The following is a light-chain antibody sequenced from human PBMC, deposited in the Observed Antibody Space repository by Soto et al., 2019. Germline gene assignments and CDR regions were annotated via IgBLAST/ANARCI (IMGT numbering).Light chain of an antibody. CDR2: DVS. J-gene: IGKJ1*01. Sequence: EIVLTQSPGTLSLSPGERATLSCRSSQSVSSNYLAWYQQKPDQAPRLVIYDVSGRATGIPDRFSGSGSGTDFTLTISRLEPEDFAVYYCQQYGRSPTFGQGNKVEI. CDR1: QSVSSNY. CDR3: QQYGRSPT. V-gene: IGKV3-20*01.